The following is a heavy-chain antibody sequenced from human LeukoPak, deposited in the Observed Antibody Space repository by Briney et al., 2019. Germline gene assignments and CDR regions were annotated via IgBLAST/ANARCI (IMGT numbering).Heavy chain of an antibody. J-gene: IGHJ4*02. D-gene: IGHD5-18*01. CDR3: ARDRAGYSYGINLAY. Sequence: ASVKVSCKASGYTFTSHGISWVRQAPGQGLEWMGWISTYNGNTNYAQKLQGRVTMTTDTSTSTAYMELRSLRSDDTAVYYCARDRAGYSYGINLAYWGQGTLVTVSS. CDR2: ISTYNGNT. V-gene: IGHV1-18*01. CDR1: GYTFTSHG.